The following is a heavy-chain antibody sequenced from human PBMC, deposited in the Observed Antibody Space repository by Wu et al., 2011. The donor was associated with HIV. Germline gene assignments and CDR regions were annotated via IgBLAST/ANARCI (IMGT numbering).Heavy chain of an antibody. CDR3: ARDFGGDEDS. Sequence: QVQLVQSGTEVKKPGASVKVSCKASGYTFSDYYIHWVRQAPGQGLEWMGGIIPIFGTANYAQKFQGRVTITTDESTSTAYMELSSLRSEDTAVYYCARDFGGDEDSWGQGTLVTVSS. CDR1: GYTFSDYY. V-gene: IGHV1-69*01. D-gene: IGHD2-21*01. J-gene: IGHJ4*02. CDR2: IIPIFGTA.